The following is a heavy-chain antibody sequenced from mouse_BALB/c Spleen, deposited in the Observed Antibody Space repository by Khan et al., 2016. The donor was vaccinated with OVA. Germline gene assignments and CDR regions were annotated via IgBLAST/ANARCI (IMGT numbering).Heavy chain of an antibody. CDR2: IWAGGST. V-gene: IGHV2-9*02. Sequence: QVQLKESGPGLVAPSQSLSITCTVSGFSLTSYGVHWVRQPPGKGLEWLGVIWAGGSTNYNSAIMSRLSISKDNFTSQVFLKMNSLQNDDTTMYDCARLEDIWGQGTTLTVSS. D-gene: IGHD1-3*01. CDR1: GFSLTSYG. J-gene: IGHJ2*01. CDR3: ARLEDI.